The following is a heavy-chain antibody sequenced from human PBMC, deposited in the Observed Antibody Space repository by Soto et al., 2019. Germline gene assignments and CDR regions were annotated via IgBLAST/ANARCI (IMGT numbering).Heavy chain of an antibody. D-gene: IGHD2-2*01. Sequence: SETLSLTCAVSEGSIRSGGYSWSWIRQPPGKGLEWIGYIYHSGSTYYNPSLKSQVTISVDRTKNQFSLKLSSVTAADTAVYYCARVPDRWGQGTLVTVSS. V-gene: IGHV4-30-2*01. J-gene: IGHJ5*02. CDR2: IYHSGST. CDR1: EGSIRSGGYS. CDR3: ARVPDR.